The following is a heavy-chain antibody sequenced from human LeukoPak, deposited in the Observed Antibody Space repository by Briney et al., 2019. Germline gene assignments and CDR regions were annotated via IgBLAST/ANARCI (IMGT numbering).Heavy chain of an antibody. D-gene: IGHD3-10*01. CDR1: GFTFSSYS. Sequence: GGSLRLSCAASGFTFSSYSMNWVRQAPGKGLEWVSSISSGSSYIYYADSVKGRFTISRDNAKNSLYLQMNSLRAEDTAVYYCARLRGGFGMDVWGKGTTVTVSS. V-gene: IGHV3-21*01. CDR3: ARLRGGFGMDV. CDR2: ISSGSSYI. J-gene: IGHJ6*04.